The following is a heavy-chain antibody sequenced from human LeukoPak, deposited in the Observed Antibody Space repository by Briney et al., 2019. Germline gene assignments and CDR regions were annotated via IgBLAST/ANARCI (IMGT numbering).Heavy chain of an antibody. D-gene: IGHD3-10*01. CDR3: ARQDITLVRGVSNWFDP. CDR2: IYTSGST. J-gene: IGHJ5*02. CDR1: GGSISSYY. V-gene: IGHV4-4*07. Sequence: SETLSLTCTVSGGSISSYYWSWIRQPAGKGLEWIGRIYTSGSTNYNPSLKSRVTISVDTSKNQFSLKLSSVTAADTAVYYCARQDITLVRGVSNWFDPWGQGTLVTVSS.